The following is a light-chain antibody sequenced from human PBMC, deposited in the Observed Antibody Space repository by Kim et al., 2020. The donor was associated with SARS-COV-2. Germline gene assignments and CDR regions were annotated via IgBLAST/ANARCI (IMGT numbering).Light chain of an antibody. J-gene: IGKJ2*01. CDR3: QSYGSSPPMYT. CDR2: GAS. CDR1: QSVSSSY. Sequence: EIVLTQSPGTLSLSPGERATLSCRASQSVSSSYLAWYQQKPGQAPRLLIYGASSRATGIPDRFSGSGSGTDFTLTISRLEPEDFAVYYCQSYGSSPPMYTFGQGTKLEI. V-gene: IGKV3-20*01.